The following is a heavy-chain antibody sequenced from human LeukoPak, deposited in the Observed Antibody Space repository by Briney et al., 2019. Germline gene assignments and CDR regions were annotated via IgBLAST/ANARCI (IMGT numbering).Heavy chain of an antibody. CDR1: GGSISSSSYY. CDR2: IYYSGST. J-gene: IGHJ6*03. Sequence: KPSETLSLTCTVSGGSISSSSYYWGWIRQPPGKGLEWIGSIYYSGSTYYNPSLKSRVTISVDTSKNQFSLKLSSVTAADTAVYYCARDGGGYYYYYYMDVWGKGTTVTISS. D-gene: IGHD3-16*01. V-gene: IGHV4-39*07. CDR3: ARDGGGYYYYYYMDV.